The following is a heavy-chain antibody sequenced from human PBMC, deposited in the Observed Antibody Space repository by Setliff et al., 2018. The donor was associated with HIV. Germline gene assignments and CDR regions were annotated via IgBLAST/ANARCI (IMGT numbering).Heavy chain of an antibody. V-gene: IGHV4-31*01. D-gene: IGHD4-4*01. J-gene: IGHJ4*02. CDR2: IYYSGSA. Sequence: SETLSLTCTVSGGSISSGGYYWSWIRQHPGKGLEWIGYIYYSGSATYNPSLKSQASISVDTSRNEFSLKLSSVTAADTAVYYCAREHDYSNYRRLDSWGQGILVTVSS. CDR3: AREHDYSNYRRLDS. CDR1: GGSISSGGYY.